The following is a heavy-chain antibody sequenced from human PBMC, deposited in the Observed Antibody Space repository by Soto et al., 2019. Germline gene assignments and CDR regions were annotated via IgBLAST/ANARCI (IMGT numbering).Heavy chain of an antibody. J-gene: IGHJ4*02. CDR2: IYWDDDK. Sequence: QITLKESGPTLVKPTQTLTLTCTFSGFSLSTSGVGVGWIRQPPGKALEWLALIYWDDDKRYSPSLKSRLTITTAXPKXQXALTMTNMDPVDTATYYCAHRGSMIVVPCPGDFFDYWGQGTLVTVSS. CDR3: AHRGSMIVVPCPGDFFDY. CDR1: GFSLSTSGVG. D-gene: IGHD3-22*01. V-gene: IGHV2-5*02.